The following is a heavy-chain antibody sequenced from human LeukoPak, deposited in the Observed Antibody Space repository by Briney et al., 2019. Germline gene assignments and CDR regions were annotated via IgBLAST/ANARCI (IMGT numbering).Heavy chain of an antibody. CDR2: IYYTGST. V-gene: IGHV4-59*12. Sequence: TSETLSLTCTVSGDSISSYYWSWIRQPPGKGLEWIGYIYYTGSTNYNPSLKSRVTISVDASKNQFSLKLSSVTAADTAVYYCARESRSYYDFWSGVRYYYYMDVWGKGTTVTVSS. CDR3: ARESRSYYDFWSGVRYYYYMDV. J-gene: IGHJ6*03. CDR1: GDSISSYY. D-gene: IGHD3-3*01.